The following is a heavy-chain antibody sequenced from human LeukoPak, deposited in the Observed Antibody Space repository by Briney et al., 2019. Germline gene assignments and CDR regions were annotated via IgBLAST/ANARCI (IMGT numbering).Heavy chain of an antibody. J-gene: IGHJ6*03. CDR3: ARTEYYYYMDV. V-gene: IGHV3-20*04. CDR2: INWNGGST. Sequence: GGSLRLSCAASGFTFDDYGMSWVRHAPGKGLEWVSGINWNGGSTGYADSVKGRFTISRDNAKNSLYLQMNSLRAEDTALYYCARTEYYYYMDVWGKGTTVTVSS. CDR1: GFTFDDYG.